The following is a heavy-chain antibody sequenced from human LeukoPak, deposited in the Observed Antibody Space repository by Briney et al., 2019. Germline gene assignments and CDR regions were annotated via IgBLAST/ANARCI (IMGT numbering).Heavy chain of an antibody. J-gene: IGHJ3*02. CDR2: ISGSGGST. V-gene: IGHV3-23*01. CDR1: GFTFSSYA. D-gene: IGHD2-2*01. Sequence: GGSLRLSCAASGFTFSSYAMSWVRQAPGKGLEWVSAISGSGGSTYYADSVKGRFTISRDNSKNTLYLQMNSLRAEDTAVYYCAKDRGYCSSTSCLVDAFDIWGQGTMVTVSS. CDR3: AKDRGYCSSTSCLVDAFDI.